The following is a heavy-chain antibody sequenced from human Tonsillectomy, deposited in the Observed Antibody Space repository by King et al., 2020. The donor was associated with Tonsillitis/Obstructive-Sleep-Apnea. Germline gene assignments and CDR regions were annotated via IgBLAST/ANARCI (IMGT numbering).Heavy chain of an antibody. CDR2: IYPGDSDT. J-gene: IGHJ6*02. CDR3: AKSAEWFGELLKGPLDV. Sequence: VQLVESGAEVKKPGESLKISCKGSGYSFPNYWIGWVRQMPGKGLEWMGIIYPGDSDTRYSLSFQGLVTISADKSISTAYLQWSRLKASDTAMYYCAKSAEWFGELLKGPLDVWGQGTPVTVSS. CDR1: GYSFPNYW. V-gene: IGHV5-51*03. D-gene: IGHD3-10*01.